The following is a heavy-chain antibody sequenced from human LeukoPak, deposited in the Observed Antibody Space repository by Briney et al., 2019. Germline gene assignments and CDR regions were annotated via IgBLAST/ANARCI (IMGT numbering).Heavy chain of an antibody. CDR3: ASRQGVTLA. D-gene: IGHD4-23*01. Sequence: GGSLRLSCAASGFTFSSYDMTWVRQAPGKGLEWVSYVSGNGGSTYYADSVKGRFTISRDNSKNTLYLQMNSLRAGDTAVYYCASRQGVTLAWGQGTLVTVSS. J-gene: IGHJ5*02. CDR2: VSGNGGST. V-gene: IGHV3-23*01. CDR1: GFTFSSYD.